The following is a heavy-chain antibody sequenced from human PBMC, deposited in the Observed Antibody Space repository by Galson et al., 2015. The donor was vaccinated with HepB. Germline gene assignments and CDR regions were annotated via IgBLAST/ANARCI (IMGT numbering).Heavy chain of an antibody. CDR2: INSDGSST. D-gene: IGHD2-15*01. J-gene: IGHJ6*02. Sequence: SLRLSCAASGFTFSSYWMHWVRQAPGKGLVWVSRINSDGSSTSYADSVKGRFTISRDNAKNTLYLQMNSLRAEDTAVYYCARYTVVVVAATDYYYYGMDVWGQGTTVTVSS. CDR3: ARYTVVVVAATDYYYYGMDV. CDR1: GFTFSSYW. V-gene: IGHV3-74*01.